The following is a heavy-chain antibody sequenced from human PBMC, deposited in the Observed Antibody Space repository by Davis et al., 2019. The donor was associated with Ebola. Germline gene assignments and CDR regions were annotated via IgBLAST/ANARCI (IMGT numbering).Heavy chain of an antibody. Sequence: SETLSLTCTVSGASVSSGAFYWSWIRQPPGRGLEWIGSLYYSGFTNYNPSLKSRVTTSIDTSKNEFSLKLTSVTAADTAVYYCASSSNYFWYFDLWGRGTLVTVSS. CDR1: GASVSSGAFY. CDR2: LYYSGFT. D-gene: IGHD4/OR15-4a*01. CDR3: ASSSNYFWYFDL. J-gene: IGHJ2*01. V-gene: IGHV4-61*08.